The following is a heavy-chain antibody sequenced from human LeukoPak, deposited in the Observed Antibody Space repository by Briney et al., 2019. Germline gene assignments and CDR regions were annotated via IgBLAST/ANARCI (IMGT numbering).Heavy chain of an antibody. J-gene: IGHJ3*02. D-gene: IGHD2-15*01. V-gene: IGHV4-34*01. CDR1: GGSFSGYY. CDR2: INHSGST. CDR3: AREPGYCSGGSCNSGAFDI. Sequence: SETLSLTCAVYGGSFSGYYWSWIRQPPGKGLEWIGEINHSGSTNYNPSLKSRVTISVDTSKNQFSLKLSSVTAADTAVYYCAREPGYCSGGSCNSGAFDIWGQGTMVTVSS.